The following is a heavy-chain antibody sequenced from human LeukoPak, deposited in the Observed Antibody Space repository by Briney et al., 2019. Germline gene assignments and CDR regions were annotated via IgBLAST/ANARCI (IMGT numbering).Heavy chain of an antibody. J-gene: IGHJ5*02. CDR1: GYTFTGYY. Sequence: GASVKVSCKASGYTFTGYYMHWVRQAPGQGLEWMGWINPNSGGTNYAQKFQGRVTMTRDTSISTAYMELSRLRSDDTAVYYCARDSGSAPDFWSGYLSNWFDPWGQGTLVTVSS. D-gene: IGHD3-3*01. CDR2: INPNSGGT. V-gene: IGHV1-2*02. CDR3: ARDSGSAPDFWSGYLSNWFDP.